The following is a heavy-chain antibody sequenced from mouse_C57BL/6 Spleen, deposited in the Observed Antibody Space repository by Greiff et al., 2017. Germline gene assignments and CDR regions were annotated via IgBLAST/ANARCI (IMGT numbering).Heavy chain of an antibody. J-gene: IGHJ3*01. CDR3: ERMLRAY. D-gene: IGHD1-1*01. V-gene: IGHV5-17*01. CDR1: GFTFSDYG. Sequence: EVHRVESGGGLVKPGGSLKLSCAASGFTFSDYGMHWVRQAPEQGLEWVAYISSGSSTIYYADTVKGRFTISRDNAENTLFLQMTSLGSEDTAMYYCERMLRAYWGQGTLVTVSA. CDR2: ISSGSSTI.